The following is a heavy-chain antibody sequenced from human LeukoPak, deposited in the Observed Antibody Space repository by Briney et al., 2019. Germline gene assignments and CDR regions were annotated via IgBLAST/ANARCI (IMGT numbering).Heavy chain of an antibody. CDR2: ISWNSGSI. CDR1: GFTFDDYA. Sequence: PGGSLRLSCAASGFTFDDYAMHWVRQAPGKGLEWVSGISWNSGSIGYADSVKGRFTISRDNAKNSLYLQMNSLRAEDTALYYCAKVIGVAVFGAFDIWGQGTMVTVSS. V-gene: IGHV3-9*01. D-gene: IGHD3-10*01. J-gene: IGHJ3*02. CDR3: AKVIGVAVFGAFDI.